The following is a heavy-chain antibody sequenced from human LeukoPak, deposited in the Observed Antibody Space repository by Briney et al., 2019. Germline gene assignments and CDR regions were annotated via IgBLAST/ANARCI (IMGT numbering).Heavy chain of an antibody. D-gene: IGHD5-18*01. J-gene: IGHJ4*02. Sequence: GGSLRLSCAASGFTFSSYAMHWVRQAPGKGLEWVAVISYDGSNKYYADSVKGRFTISRDNSKNTLYLQMNSLRAEDTAFYYCARDLLHTATLDYWGQGTLVTVSS. CDR1: GFTFSSYA. CDR3: ARDLLHTATLDY. V-gene: IGHV3-30-3*01. CDR2: ISYDGSNK.